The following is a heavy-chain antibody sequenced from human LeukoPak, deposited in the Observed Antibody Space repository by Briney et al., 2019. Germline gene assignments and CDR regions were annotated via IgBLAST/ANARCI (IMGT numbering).Heavy chain of an antibody. D-gene: IGHD1-7*01. CDR1: GFTFSSYR. CDR2: SISSGSSI. J-gene: IGHJ4*02. Sequence: GGSLRLSCAASGFTFSSYRMNWVRQAPGRGVEGGSYSISSGSSIYYAASEKGRFTISRDTAKNPLYLKMNTLRAEDTAVYYCARADNCKYGGYFDSWGQGTLVTVSS. CDR3: ARADNCKYGGYFDS. V-gene: IGHV3-48*01.